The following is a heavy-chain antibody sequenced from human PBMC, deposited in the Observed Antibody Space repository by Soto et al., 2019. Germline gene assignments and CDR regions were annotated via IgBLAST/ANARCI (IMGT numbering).Heavy chain of an antibody. CDR1: GFTFSLYS. J-gene: IGHJ4*02. D-gene: IGHD3-22*01. CDR2: ITSSSSYI. Sequence: GGSLRLSCAASGFTFSLYSMIWVRQAPGKGLEWVASITSSSSYIYYEDSLKGRFTISRDNAKNPLFLQLDSLRAEDTAVYFCVRARSTDSRPDYWGQGTLVTVSS. CDR3: VRARSTDSRPDY. V-gene: IGHV3-21*01.